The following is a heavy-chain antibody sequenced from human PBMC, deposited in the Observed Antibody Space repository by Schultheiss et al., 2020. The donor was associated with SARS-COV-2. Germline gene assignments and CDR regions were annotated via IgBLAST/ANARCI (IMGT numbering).Heavy chain of an antibody. J-gene: IGHJ4*02. V-gene: IGHV1-18*04. D-gene: IGHD5-18*01. CDR1: GYTFTSYG. CDR3: AREGYSYDPTLDY. CDR2: INPNSGGT. Sequence: ASVKVSCKASGYTFTSYGISWVRQAPGQGLEWMGWINPNSGGTNYAQKFQGRVTMTTDTSTSTAYMELRSLRSDDTAVYYCAREGYSYDPTLDYWGQETLVTVSS.